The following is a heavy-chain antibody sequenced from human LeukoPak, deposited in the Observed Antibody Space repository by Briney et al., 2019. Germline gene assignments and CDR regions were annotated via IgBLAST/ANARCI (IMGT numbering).Heavy chain of an antibody. D-gene: IGHD4-23*01. CDR1: GFTFSSYE. CDR2: ISSSGSTI. Sequence: GGSLRLSCAASGFTFSSYEMNWVRQAPGKGPEWVAYISSSGSTIYYADSVKGRFTISRDNAKNSLNLQMNSLRAEDTAVYYCAKEDGGNGFDYWGQGTLVTVSS. J-gene: IGHJ4*02. CDR3: AKEDGGNGFDY. V-gene: IGHV3-48*03.